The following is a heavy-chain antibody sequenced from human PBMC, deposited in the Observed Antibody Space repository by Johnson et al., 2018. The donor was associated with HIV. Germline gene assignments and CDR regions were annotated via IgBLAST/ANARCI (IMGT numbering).Heavy chain of an antibody. CDR1: GFTLSNYW. J-gene: IGHJ3*02. D-gene: IGHD5-24*01. V-gene: IGHV3-7*01. Sequence: MLLVESGGGLVQPGGSLRLSCAASGFTLSNYWMSWVRQAPGRGLEWVANIKQDGTEKYYVDSVKGRFSISRDNAKNSLYLQMNSLRAEDTAVYYCAREERDGINSAFDIWGQGTMVTVSS. CDR3: AREERDGINSAFDI. CDR2: IKQDGTEK.